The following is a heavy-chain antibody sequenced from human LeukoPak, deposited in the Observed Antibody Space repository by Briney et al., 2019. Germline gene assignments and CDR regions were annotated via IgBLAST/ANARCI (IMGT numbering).Heavy chain of an antibody. V-gene: IGHV4-38-2*01. CDR2: IYHSGST. D-gene: IGHD3-10*01. CDR1: GYSISSGYY. Sequence: PSETLSLTCAVSGYSISSGYYGGWIRQPPGKGLEWIGNIYHSGSTYYNPSLQSRVIISVDTSKNQFSLKLNSVTAADTAVYYCARQGVRGVPDYWGQGTLVTVSS. CDR3: ARQGVRGVPDY. J-gene: IGHJ4*02.